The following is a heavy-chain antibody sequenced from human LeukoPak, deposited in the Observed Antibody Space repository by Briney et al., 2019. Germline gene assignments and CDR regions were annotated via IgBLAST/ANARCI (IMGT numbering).Heavy chain of an antibody. V-gene: IGHV3-20*04. J-gene: IGHJ4*02. CDR3: ARGSGSYYDGLEDY. CDR1: GFTFDDHG. CDR2: INWNAGRT. Sequence: GGSLRLSCAASGFTFDDHGMSWVRQAPGKGLEWVSGINWNAGRTGYADSVKGRFTISRDNAKNYLYLQMNSLRAEDTALYYCARGSGSYYDGLEDYWGQGTLVIVSS. D-gene: IGHD1-26*01.